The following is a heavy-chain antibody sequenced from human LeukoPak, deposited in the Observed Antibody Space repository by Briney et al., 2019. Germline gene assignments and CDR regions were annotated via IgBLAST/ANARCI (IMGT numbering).Heavy chain of an antibody. Sequence: GGSLRLSCAASGVTFRSYVMNWVRQAPGKGLEWVSAISGSGGSTYYADSVKGRFTISRDNSKNTLYLQMNSLRAEDTAVYYCATGCGSGGSCYFVSDYWGSRTLVTVSS. CDR2: ISGSGGST. V-gene: IGHV3-23*01. CDR1: GVTFRSYV. J-gene: IGHJ4*02. CDR3: ATGCGSGGSCYFVSDY. D-gene: IGHD2-15*01.